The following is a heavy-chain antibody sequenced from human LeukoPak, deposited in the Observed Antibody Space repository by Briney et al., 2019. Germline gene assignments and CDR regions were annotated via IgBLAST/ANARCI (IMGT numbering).Heavy chain of an antibody. Sequence: PGGSLRLSCAASGFTFSNYWMSWVRQAPGKGLETLANIKQDGSEKYYVDSVKGRFTISRNNAKNSLYLQMNSLRAEDTAVYYCATHFEMVDRMDYRGQGTLVSVSS. D-gene: IGHD3-9*01. V-gene: IGHV3-7*01. J-gene: IGHJ4*02. CDR3: ATHFEMVDRMDY. CDR2: IKQDGSEK. CDR1: GFTFSNYW.